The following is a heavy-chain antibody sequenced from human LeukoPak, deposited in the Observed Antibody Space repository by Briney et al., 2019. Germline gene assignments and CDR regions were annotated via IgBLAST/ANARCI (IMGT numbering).Heavy chain of an antibody. V-gene: IGHV1-2*02. CDR3: ARVSSSYYGSGSYKNWFDP. J-gene: IGHJ5*02. Sequence: ASVKVSCKASGYTFTGYYIHWVRQAPGQGLEWMGWINPTNGGTNSAQKFQGRVTMTRDTSISTTYMELSRLRSDDTAVYYCARVSSSYYGSGSYKNWFDPWGQGTLVTVSS. CDR2: INPTNGGT. D-gene: IGHD3-10*01. CDR1: GYTFTGYY.